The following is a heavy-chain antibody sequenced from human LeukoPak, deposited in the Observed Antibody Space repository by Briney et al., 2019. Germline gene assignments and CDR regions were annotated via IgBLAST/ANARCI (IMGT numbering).Heavy chain of an antibody. J-gene: IGHJ6*02. V-gene: IGHV3-23*01. D-gene: IGHD6-13*01. Sequence: PGGSLRLSCAASGFTFSSYAMSWVRQAPGKGLEWVSAISGSGGSTYYADSVKGRFTISRDNSKNTLYLQMNSLRAEDTAVYYCAREQQLVQDYYYGMDVWGQGTTVTVSS. CDR1: GFTFSSYA. CDR3: AREQQLVQDYYYGMDV. CDR2: ISGSGGST.